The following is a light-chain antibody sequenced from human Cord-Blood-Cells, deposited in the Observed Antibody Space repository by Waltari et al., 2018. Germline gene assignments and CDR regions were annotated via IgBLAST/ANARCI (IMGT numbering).Light chain of an antibody. V-gene: IGKV1-9*01. J-gene: IGKJ4*01. CDR3: QQLNSYPLT. CDR2: AAS. Sequence: DIQLTQSPSFLSASVGDSVTITCRASQGISSYLARYQHKRGKAPKLLIYAASTLQSVVPSRLSGSGAWTEFTLTIISLQPADFVTVYCQQLNSYPLTFGGGTKVEIK. CDR1: QGISSY.